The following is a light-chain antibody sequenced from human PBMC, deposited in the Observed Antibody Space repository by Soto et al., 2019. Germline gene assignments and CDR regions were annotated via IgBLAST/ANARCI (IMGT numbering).Light chain of an antibody. J-gene: IGKJ3*01. Sequence: DIQMTQSPSSLSASVGDRVTITCRASQSISSYLNWYQQKPGKAPKLLIYAASSLHSGVPSRFSGSGSGTDFTLTINSLQPEDFATYYCQQGYSTLTFGPGTKVDIK. V-gene: IGKV1-39*01. CDR3: QQGYSTLT. CDR2: AAS. CDR1: QSISSY.